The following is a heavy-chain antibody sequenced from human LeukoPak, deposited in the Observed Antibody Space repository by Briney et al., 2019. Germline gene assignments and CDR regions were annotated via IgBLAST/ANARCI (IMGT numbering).Heavy chain of an antibody. V-gene: IGHV4-59*01. Sequence: SETLSLTCTVSGGSISSYYWSWIRQPPGKGLEWIGYIYYSGSTNYNPSLKGRVTISVDTSKNQFSLKLSSVTAADTAVYYCARGRTYYDPLYYYYMDVWGKGTTVTVSS. CDR1: GGSISSYY. J-gene: IGHJ6*03. CDR2: IYYSGST. D-gene: IGHD3-3*01. CDR3: ARGRTYYDPLYYYYMDV.